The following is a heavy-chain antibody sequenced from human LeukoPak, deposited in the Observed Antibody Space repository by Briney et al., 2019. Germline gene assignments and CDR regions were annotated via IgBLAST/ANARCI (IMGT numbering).Heavy chain of an antibody. CDR1: GFTFSSYE. CDR2: ISSSGSTI. CDR3: AELGITMIGGV. Sequence: GGSLRLSCAASGFTFSSYEMNWVRQAPGKGREWVSYISSSGSTIYYADSVKGRFTISRDNAKNSLYLQMNSLGAEGTAVYYCAELGITMIGGVWGKGTTVTISS. J-gene: IGHJ6*04. V-gene: IGHV3-48*03. D-gene: IGHD3-10*02.